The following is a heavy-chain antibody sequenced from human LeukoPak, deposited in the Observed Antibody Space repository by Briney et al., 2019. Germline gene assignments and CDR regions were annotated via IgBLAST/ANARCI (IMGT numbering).Heavy chain of an antibody. J-gene: IGHJ4*02. CDR3: ARGSYNWNDGGYYFDY. CDR1: GYTFTGYY. V-gene: IGHV1-2*02. D-gene: IGHD1-1*01. Sequence: GASVKVSCKASGYTFTGYYMHWVRQAPGQRLEWMGWINPNSGGTNYAQKFHGRVPMTRDTSISTAYMELSRLRSDDTAVYYCARGSYNWNDGGYYFDYWGQGTLVTVSS. CDR2: INPNSGGT.